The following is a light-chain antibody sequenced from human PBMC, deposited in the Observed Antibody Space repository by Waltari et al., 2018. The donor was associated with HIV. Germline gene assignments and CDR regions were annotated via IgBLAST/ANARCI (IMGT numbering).Light chain of an antibody. CDR1: STDFRNIKL. CDR3: YSYSDTSSSYV. CDR2: EVT. J-gene: IGLJ1*01. V-gene: IGLV2-23*02. Sequence: QSALTLPAAVYGSPGQSITISSTGTSTDFRNIKLVSWYQQYPGKAPKLLIYEVTKRPSGASTRFSASKSGNTASLTISGLRAEDEADYYCYSYSDTSSSYVFGTGTKVTVL.